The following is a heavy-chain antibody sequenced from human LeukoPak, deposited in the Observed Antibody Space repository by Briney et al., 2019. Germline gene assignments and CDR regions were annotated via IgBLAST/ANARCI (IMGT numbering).Heavy chain of an antibody. V-gene: IGHV1-18*01. Sequence: ASVKVSCKASGGTFSSYTISWVRQAPGQGLEWMGWISAYNGNTNYAQKLQGRVTMTTDTSTSTAYMELRSLRSDDTAVHYCARDTAMVNCYFDYWGLGTLVTVSP. CDR3: ARDTAMVNCYFDY. J-gene: IGHJ4*02. D-gene: IGHD5-18*01. CDR2: ISAYNGNT. CDR1: GGTFSSYT.